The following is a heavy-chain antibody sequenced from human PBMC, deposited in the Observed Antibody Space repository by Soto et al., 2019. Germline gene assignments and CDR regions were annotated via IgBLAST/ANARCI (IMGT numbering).Heavy chain of an antibody. V-gene: IGHV4-30-2*01. D-gene: IGHD2-15*01. CDR3: ARGQVVAAQH. CDR2: IYHSGGT. J-gene: IGHJ4*02. CDR1: GGSISSGDYY. Sequence: SETLSLTCTVSGGSISSGDYYWSWIRQPPGKGLEWIGYIYHSGGTYYNPSLKSRVTISVDRSKNQFSLKLSSVTAADTAVYYCARGQVVAAQHWGQGTRVTVSS.